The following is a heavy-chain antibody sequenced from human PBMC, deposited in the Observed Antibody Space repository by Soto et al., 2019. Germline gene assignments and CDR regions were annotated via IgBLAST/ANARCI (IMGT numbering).Heavy chain of an antibody. J-gene: IGHJ5*02. V-gene: IGHV6-1*01. CDR2: TYYRSKWYN. CDR1: GDSVSSNSAA. CDR3: ARYGGSYGRNWFDP. Sequence: SHTLSLTCAISGDSVSSNSAACNWIRQSPSRGLEWLGRTYYRSKWYNDYAVSVKSRITINPDTSKNQFSLQLNSVTPEDTAVYYCARYGGSYGRNWFDPWGQGTLVTVSS. D-gene: IGHD1-26*01.